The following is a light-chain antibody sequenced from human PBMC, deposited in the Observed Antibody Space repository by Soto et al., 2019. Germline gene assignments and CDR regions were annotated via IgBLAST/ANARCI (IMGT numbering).Light chain of an antibody. CDR3: QQYYSYPQT. Sequence: MTQSPATLSASVGDRVTITCRASQSISSWLAWYQQKPGKALKLLIYKASGLESGVPSRFSGSGSGTDFTLTISCLQSEDFATYYCQQYYSYPQTFGQGTKVDIK. J-gene: IGKJ1*01. CDR2: KAS. CDR1: QSISSW. V-gene: IGKV1-5*03.